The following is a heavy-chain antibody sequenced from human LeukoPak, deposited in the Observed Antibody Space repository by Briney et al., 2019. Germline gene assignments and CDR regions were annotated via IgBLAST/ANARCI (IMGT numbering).Heavy chain of an antibody. J-gene: IGHJ4*02. CDR2: IYHSGDT. V-gene: IGHV4-30-2*01. D-gene: IGHD2-15*01. CDR1: GGSISSSGYS. Sequence: SQTLSLTCAVSGGSISSSGYSWSWIRQPPGKGLEWIGYIYHSGDTNYNPSLKSRVTISVDTSKNQFSLKLSSVTAADTAVYYCARDQRYCSGGSCYSVFSWGYWGQGTLVTVSS. CDR3: ARDQRYCSGGSCYSVFSWGY.